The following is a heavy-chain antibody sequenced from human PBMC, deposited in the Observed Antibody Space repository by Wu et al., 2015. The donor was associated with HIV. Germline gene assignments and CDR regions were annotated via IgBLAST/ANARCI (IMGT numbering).Heavy chain of an antibody. D-gene: IGHD3-22*01. CDR1: GSNLRKLS. CDR2: FVPEDDET. CDR3: ARAGTMIVVRDAFDI. V-gene: IGHV1-24*01. Sequence: QVQLVQSGAEVKKPGASVRLSCKLSGSNLRKLSIHWVRQAPGKGLEWMGGFVPEDDETIYAQKFQGRVIMTEDTSTDTAYMQLSSLRSDDTAVYYCARAGTMIVVRDAFDIWGQGTMVTVSS. J-gene: IGHJ3*02.